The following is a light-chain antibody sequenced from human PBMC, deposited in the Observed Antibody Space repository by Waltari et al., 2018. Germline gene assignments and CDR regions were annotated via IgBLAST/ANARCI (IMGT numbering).Light chain of an antibody. J-gene: IGKJ1*01. CDR3: QQYYSISPT. CDR2: WAS. CDR1: QSVLYSSNNKNY. Sequence: DIVMSQSPDSLAVSVGARATINCKSSQSVLYSSNNKNYLAWYQQKAGQPPKLLIYWASTRESGVPDRFSGSGSGTDFTLTISSLQAEDVAVYHCQQYYSISPTFGQGTKVEIK. V-gene: IGKV4-1*01.